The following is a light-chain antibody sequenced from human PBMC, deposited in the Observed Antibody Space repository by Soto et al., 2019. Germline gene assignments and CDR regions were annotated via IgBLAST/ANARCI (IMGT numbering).Light chain of an antibody. V-gene: IGKV3-20*01. J-gene: IGKJ1*01. CDR3: QQYGISRT. Sequence: EIVLTQSPGTLSLSPGERAALSCRASLSVSRSSLAWYQQKPGQAPRLLIYGASSRATGIPDRFSGSGSGTDFTLTISRLEPEDFAVYYCQQYGISRTFGQGTKVEIK. CDR1: LSVSRSS. CDR2: GAS.